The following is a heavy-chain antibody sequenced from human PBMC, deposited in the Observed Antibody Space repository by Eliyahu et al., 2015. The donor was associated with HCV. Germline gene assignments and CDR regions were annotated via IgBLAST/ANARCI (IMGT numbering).Heavy chain of an antibody. D-gene: IGHD3-3*01. CDR3: ARAGGNYDFWSGFSGNWFDP. CDR1: GDSIRNYY. CDR2: IYYSGST. J-gene: IGHJ5*02. Sequence: QVQLQESGPGLVKPSETLSLTCTVSGDSIRNYYWSWIRQPPGKGLEWIGYIYYSGSTNYNPSLKSRVTISVDTSKSQFSLKLSSVTAADTAVYYCARAGGNYDFWSGFSGNWFDPWGQGTLVTVSS. V-gene: IGHV4-59*01.